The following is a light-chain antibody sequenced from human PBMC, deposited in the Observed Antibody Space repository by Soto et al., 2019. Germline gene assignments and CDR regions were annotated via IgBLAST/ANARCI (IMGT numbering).Light chain of an antibody. CDR1: LSLVYSDGNTY. Sequence: DVLMTQSPLPLPVTLGQPASISCSSSLSLVYSDGNTYLYWYLQKPGQPPQLLIYEVSNRFSGVPDRFSGSGSGTDFTLKISRVEAEDVGVYYCMQSIQLPLTFGGGTTGDIK. J-gene: IGKJ4*01. V-gene: IGKV2D-29*01. CDR2: EVS. CDR3: MQSIQLPLT.